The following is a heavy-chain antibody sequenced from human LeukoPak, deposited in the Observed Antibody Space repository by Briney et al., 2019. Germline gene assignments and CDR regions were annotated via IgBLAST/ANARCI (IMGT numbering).Heavy chain of an antibody. V-gene: IGHV1-46*01. D-gene: IGHD6-19*01. CDR2: INPSGGNT. J-gene: IGHJ4*02. CDR3: ARDIAVATYYFDY. CDR1: GYTFTSYY. Sequence: GSVKVSCKASGYTFTSYYMHWVRQAPGQGLEWMGIINPSGGNTSYAQKFQDRVTMTRDTSTSTVYMELSSLRSEDTAVYYCARDIAVATYYFDYWGQGTLVTVSS.